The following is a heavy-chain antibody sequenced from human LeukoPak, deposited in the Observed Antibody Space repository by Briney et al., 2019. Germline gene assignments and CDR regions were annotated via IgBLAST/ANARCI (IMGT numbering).Heavy chain of an antibody. J-gene: IGHJ4*02. CDR1: GFTFSSG. D-gene: IGHD1-26*01. CDR2: ISYDGNHK. Sequence: GTSLRLSCAASGFTFSSGMHWVRQAPGKGLEWVAVISYDGNHKYYGDSVKGRFTISRDNSRNTLYLQMDSLKTEDTAVYYCVKGELHFNTCSFDYWGQGTLVTVSS. V-gene: IGHV3-30*18. CDR3: VKGELHFNTCSFDY.